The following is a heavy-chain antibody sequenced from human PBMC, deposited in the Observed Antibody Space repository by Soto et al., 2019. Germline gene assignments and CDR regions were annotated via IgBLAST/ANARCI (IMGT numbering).Heavy chain of an antibody. CDR1: GFTFSRYA. J-gene: IGHJ4*02. V-gene: IGHV3-30-3*01. CDR3: ARAAGYKGDFDY. CDR2: ISYDGSNK. Sequence: QVQLVESGGGVVQPGGSLRLSCVASGFTFSRYAMHWVRQAPGKGLEWVAVISYDGSNKNYADSVKGRFTISRDNSKNKLYMQMNSLRAADTALYYCARAAGYKGDFDYWGQGTLVTVSS. D-gene: IGHD3-9*01.